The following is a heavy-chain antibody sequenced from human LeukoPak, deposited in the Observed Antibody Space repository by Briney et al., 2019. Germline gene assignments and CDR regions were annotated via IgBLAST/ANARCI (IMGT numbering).Heavy chain of an antibody. J-gene: IGHJ6*03. CDR2: IIPIFGTA. V-gene: IGHV1-69*13. Sequence: GASVKVSCKASGGTFSSYAISWVRQAPGQGLEWMGGIIPIFGTANYAQKFQGRVTITADESTSTAYMELSSLRSEDTAVYYCASGIAAAGPNSHYYYYYMDVWGKGTTVTVSS. CDR1: GGTFSSYA. CDR3: ASGIAAAGPNSHYYYYYMDV. D-gene: IGHD6-13*01.